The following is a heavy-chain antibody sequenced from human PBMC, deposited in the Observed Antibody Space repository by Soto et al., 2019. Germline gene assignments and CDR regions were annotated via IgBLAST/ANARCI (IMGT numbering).Heavy chain of an antibody. J-gene: IGHJ4*02. D-gene: IGHD3-16*02. V-gene: IGHV3-15*01. CDR1: GFTFNNAW. CDR2: IKSKADGETT. CDR3: ARDPITFGGVIGIGVDY. Sequence: EVQLVESGGGLVKPGGSLRLSCAASGFTFNNAWMSWVRQAPGKGLEWVGRIKSKADGETTDHVAPVKGRFTISRDDSKNTLYLQMNSLRAEDTAVYYCARDPITFGGVIGIGVDYWGQGTLVTVSS.